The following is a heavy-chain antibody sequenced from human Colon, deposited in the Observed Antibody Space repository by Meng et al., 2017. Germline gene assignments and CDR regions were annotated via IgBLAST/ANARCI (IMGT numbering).Heavy chain of an antibody. CDR2: VNPSAGNT. CDR1: GYTFPNTY. Sequence: QVQLVQSGSEVKKPGASVRVSCKASGYTFPNTYMHWVRQAPGQGLEWMGIVNPSAGNTIYAQKFQGRVIMTTDASTSTVYMELSGLRSEDTAVYYCARDFDCPNGVCRYYFDHWGQGTLVTVSS. CDR3: ARDFDCPNGVCRYYFDH. V-gene: IGHV1-46*01. J-gene: IGHJ4*02. D-gene: IGHD2-8*01.